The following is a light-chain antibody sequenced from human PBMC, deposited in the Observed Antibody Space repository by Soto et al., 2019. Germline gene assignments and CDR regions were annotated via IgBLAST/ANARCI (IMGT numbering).Light chain of an antibody. J-gene: IGKJ1*01. Sequence: DIQMTQSPSTLSASVGDRVTITCRASQSISSWLAWYQQKPGQAPNLLIYKASTLQSGVPSRFSGSGSGTEFTLAISSLQPDDSATYYCQQYNDNWTFGQGTKVDIK. CDR2: KAS. CDR1: QSISSW. CDR3: QQYNDNWT. V-gene: IGKV1-5*03.